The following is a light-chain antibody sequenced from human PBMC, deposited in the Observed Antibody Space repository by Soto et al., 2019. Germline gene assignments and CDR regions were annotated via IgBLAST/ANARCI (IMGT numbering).Light chain of an antibody. Sequence: GDRVTITCRASQSMSSWLAWYQQKPGKAPKLLIYDASSLESGVPSRFSGSGSGTEFTLTISSLQPDDFATYYCQPYNTYPLTFGGGTKVDIK. J-gene: IGKJ4*01. CDR2: DAS. CDR3: QPYNTYPLT. V-gene: IGKV1-5*01. CDR1: QSMSSW.